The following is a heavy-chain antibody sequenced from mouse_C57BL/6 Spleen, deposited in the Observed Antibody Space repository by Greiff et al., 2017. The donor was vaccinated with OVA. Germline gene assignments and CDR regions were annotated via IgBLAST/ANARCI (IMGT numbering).Heavy chain of an antibody. CDR3: ARHYYGSSWAMDY. CDR1: GYAFTNYL. Sequence: QVQLQQSGAELVRPGTSVKVSCKASGYAFTNYLIEWVKQRPGQGLEWIGVINPGSGGTSYNEKFKGKATLTADKSSSTAYMQLSSLTSEDSAVYFCARHYYGSSWAMDYWGQGTSVTVSS. CDR2: INPGSGGT. V-gene: IGHV1-54*01. J-gene: IGHJ4*01. D-gene: IGHD1-1*01.